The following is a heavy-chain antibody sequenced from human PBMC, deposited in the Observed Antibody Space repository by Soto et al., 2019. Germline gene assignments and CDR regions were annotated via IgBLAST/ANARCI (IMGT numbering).Heavy chain of an antibody. D-gene: IGHD5-18*01. CDR1: GGSINSSSYY. Sequence: PSETLSLTCTVSGGSINSSSYYWGWIRQPPGKGLEWIGSIYYSGSTYHNPSLRSLVTISVYTSKNQFFLKLSSVTAADTAVYYCACIFSGGYGYGFYYYGMDVWGQGTTVTVSS. V-gene: IGHV4-39*01. CDR3: ACIFSGGYGYGFYYYGMDV. CDR2: IYYSGST. J-gene: IGHJ6*02.